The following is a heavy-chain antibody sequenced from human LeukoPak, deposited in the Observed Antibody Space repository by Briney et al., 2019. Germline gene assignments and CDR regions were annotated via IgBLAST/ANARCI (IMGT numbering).Heavy chain of an antibody. CDR2: IYYSGST. CDR3: AKDEWQV. J-gene: IGHJ4*02. D-gene: IGHD2-8*01. Sequence: SETLSLTYTVSGGSISSSSYYWGWIRQPPGKGLEWIGSIYYSGSTYYNPSLKSRVTISVDTSKNQFSLKLSSVTAADTAVYYCAKDEWQVWGQGTLVTVSS. V-gene: IGHV4-39*02. CDR1: GGSISSSSYY.